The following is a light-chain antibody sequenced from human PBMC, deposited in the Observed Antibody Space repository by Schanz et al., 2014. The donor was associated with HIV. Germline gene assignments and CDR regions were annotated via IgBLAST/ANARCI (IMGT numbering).Light chain of an antibody. CDR2: EVT. J-gene: IGLJ3*02. V-gene: IGLV2-8*01. CDR3: SSYAGSNTWV. CDR1: SSDVGDYDF. Sequence: QSVLTQPPSASGSPGQSVTISCTGTSSDVGDYDFVSWYQQHPGKAPKLLIYEVTKWPSGVPDRFSGSKSGNTASLTVSGLQAEDEADYYCSSYAGSNTWVLGGGTKLTVL.